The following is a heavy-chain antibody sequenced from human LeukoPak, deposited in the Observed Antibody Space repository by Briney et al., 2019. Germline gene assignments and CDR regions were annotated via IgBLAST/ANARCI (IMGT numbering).Heavy chain of an antibody. D-gene: IGHD3-10*01. CDR2: ISRSSAYI. Sequence: PGGSLRLSCAASGFTLSSYSMNWVRQAPGKGLEWVSSISRSSAYIYYADSVKGRFTISRANAKNSLYLQMNSLRAEDTAVYYCASFPPYMVRTDAFDIWGQGTMVTVSS. CDR1: GFTLSSYS. CDR3: ASFPPYMVRTDAFDI. J-gene: IGHJ3*02. V-gene: IGHV3-21*01.